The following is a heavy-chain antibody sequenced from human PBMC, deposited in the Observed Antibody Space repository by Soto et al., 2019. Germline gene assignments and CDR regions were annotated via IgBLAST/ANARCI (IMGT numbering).Heavy chain of an antibody. J-gene: IGHJ5*02. V-gene: IGHV4-34*01. Sequence: SETLSLTCAVYGGSFSGYYWSWIRQPPGKGLEWIGEINHSGSTNYNPSLKSRVTISVDTSKNQFSLKLSSVTAADTAVYYCARRALRYNWNYCDWFDPCCQGNVVTVSS. CDR2: INHSGST. CDR3: ARRALRYNWNYCDWFDP. D-gene: IGHD1-7*01. CDR1: GGSFSGYY.